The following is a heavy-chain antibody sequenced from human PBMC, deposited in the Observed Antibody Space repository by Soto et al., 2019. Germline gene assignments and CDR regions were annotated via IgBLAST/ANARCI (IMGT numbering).Heavy chain of an antibody. CDR2: INHSGST. CDR1: GGSFSGYY. D-gene: IGHD2-2*01. Sequence: SETLSLTCAVYGGSFSGYYWSWIRQPPGKGLEWIGEINHSGSTNYNPSLKSRVTISVDTSKNQFSLKLSSVTAADTAVYYCARGAVPATDPRGGLYYFDYWGQGTLVTVSS. V-gene: IGHV4-34*01. CDR3: ARGAVPATDPRGGLYYFDY. J-gene: IGHJ4*02.